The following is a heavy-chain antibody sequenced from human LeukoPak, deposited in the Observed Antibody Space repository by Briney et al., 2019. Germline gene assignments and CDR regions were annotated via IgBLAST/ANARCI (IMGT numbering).Heavy chain of an antibody. Sequence: GGSLRLSCAASGFTFSSYEMNWVRQAPGKGLEWVSYFSSSGSTIYYADSVKGRFTISRDNAKNSLYLQMNSLRAEDTAVYYCAREAYYDFWAGGYYYYYMDVWGKGTTVTVSS. D-gene: IGHD3-3*01. CDR2: FSSSGSTI. CDR3: AREAYYDFWAGGYYYYYMDV. J-gene: IGHJ6*03. V-gene: IGHV3-48*03. CDR1: GFTFSSYE.